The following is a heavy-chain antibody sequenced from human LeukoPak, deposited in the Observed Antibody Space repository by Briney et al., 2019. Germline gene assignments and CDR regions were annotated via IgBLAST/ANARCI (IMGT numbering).Heavy chain of an antibody. Sequence: PGGSLRLSCAASGFTFSRYWMIWVRQPPGKGLEWVSSIFQGGGEIHYADSVRGRFTISRDNSKSTLFLQMNSLRAEDTAIYYCATYRQVLLPFESWGQGTLVTVSS. CDR2: IFQGGGEI. CDR1: GFTFSRYW. J-gene: IGHJ4*02. D-gene: IGHD5-18*01. V-gene: IGHV3-23*01. CDR3: ATYRQVLLPFES.